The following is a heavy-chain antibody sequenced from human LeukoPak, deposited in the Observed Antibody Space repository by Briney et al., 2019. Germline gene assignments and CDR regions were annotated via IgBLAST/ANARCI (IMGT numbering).Heavy chain of an antibody. J-gene: IGHJ3*01. CDR2: IYPGDSDT. Sequence: GESLKISCKGSGYSFTSYWIGWVRQMPGKGLEWMGIIYPGDSDTKYSPSFQGQVTISADKSISTAYLQWSSLKASDTAMYYCARPNITSYYDSRGYDAFDVWGQGTMVTVSS. V-gene: IGHV5-51*01. CDR1: GYSFTSYW. CDR3: ARPNITSYYDSRGYDAFDV. D-gene: IGHD3-22*01.